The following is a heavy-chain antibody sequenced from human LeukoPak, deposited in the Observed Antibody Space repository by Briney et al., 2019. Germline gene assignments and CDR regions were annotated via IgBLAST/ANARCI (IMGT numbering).Heavy chain of an antibody. Sequence: PSETLSLTCTVSGGSISSGGYYWSWIRQPPGKGLEWIGEINHSGSTNYNPSLKSRVTISVDTSKNQFSLKLSSVTAADTAVYYCARIPRSLWRDKNWFDPWGQGTLVTVSS. J-gene: IGHJ5*02. CDR1: GGSISSGGYY. CDR3: ARIPRSLWRDKNWFDP. CDR2: INHSGST. D-gene: IGHD3-3*01. V-gene: IGHV4-39*07.